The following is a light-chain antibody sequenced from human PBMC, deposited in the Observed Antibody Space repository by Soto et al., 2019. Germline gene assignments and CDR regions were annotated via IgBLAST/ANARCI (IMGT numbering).Light chain of an antibody. V-gene: IGKV3-11*01. Sequence: EIVLTQSPGTLSLSPGERATLSCRASQTVSSSLAWYQQKPGQAPRLLIYEASNRATGIPARFSGSGSGTDFTLTISSLEPEDFAVYYCQQRSNWPPWTFGQGTKVDIK. CDR1: QTVSSS. CDR2: EAS. CDR3: QQRSNWPPWT. J-gene: IGKJ1*01.